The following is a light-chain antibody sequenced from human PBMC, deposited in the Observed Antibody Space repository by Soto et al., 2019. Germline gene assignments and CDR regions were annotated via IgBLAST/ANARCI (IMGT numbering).Light chain of an antibody. J-gene: IGLJ1*01. CDR1: RRDIGRYDY. CDR3: NSYTTSDSYG. CDR2: DVN. V-gene: IGLV2-14*03. Sequence: QSVLSQPASVSGSPGQSITISCTGSRRDIGRYDYVSWYQQHPYKATKLMIFDVNNWPSGVSNRFSGSKSGNTASLTISGLQAEDEADYYCNSYTTSDSYGFGTGTKVTVL.